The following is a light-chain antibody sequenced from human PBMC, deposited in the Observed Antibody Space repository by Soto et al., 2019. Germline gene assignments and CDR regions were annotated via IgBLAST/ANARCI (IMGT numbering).Light chain of an antibody. CDR2: GAS. V-gene: IGKV3-20*01. CDR3: QQYGNSPIT. J-gene: IGKJ5*01. Sequence: EIVITQSPSTLSVSPGERATLSCRASQSVSSNLAWYQQKPGQAPRLLIYGASTRATGIPDRFSGSGSGTDFTLTISRLEPEDFAVYYCQQYGNSPITFGQGTRLEIK. CDR1: QSVSSN.